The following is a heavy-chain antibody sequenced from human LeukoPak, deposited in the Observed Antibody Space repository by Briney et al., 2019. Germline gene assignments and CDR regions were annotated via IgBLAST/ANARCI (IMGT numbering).Heavy chain of an antibody. J-gene: IGHJ4*02. CDR3: ARSSGTGTFSY. D-gene: IGHD6-25*01. CDR2: VYYGRSP. Sequence: SETLSLTCTVSGDSISRSTYYWAWIRQPPGKGLEWIGSVYYGRSPYFNPSLESRATISVDTSKNHFSLKMSSVTAADTAVYYCARSSGTGTFSYWGQGTLVTVSS. CDR1: GDSISRSTYY. V-gene: IGHV4-39*02.